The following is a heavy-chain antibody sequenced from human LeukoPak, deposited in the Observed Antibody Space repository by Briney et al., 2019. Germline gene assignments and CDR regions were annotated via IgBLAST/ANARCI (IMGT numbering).Heavy chain of an antibody. J-gene: IGHJ3*02. D-gene: IGHD3-10*01. Sequence: GGSLRLSCAASGFTFSSHWMHWVRQAPGKGLVWVSRIKTDGSSATYADSVKGRFTISRDNAKNTLYLQMSSLRAEDTAVYYCASAGSYSAFDIWGQGTMVTVSS. CDR2: IKTDGSSA. CDR3: ASAGSYSAFDI. V-gene: IGHV3-74*01. CDR1: GFTFSSHW.